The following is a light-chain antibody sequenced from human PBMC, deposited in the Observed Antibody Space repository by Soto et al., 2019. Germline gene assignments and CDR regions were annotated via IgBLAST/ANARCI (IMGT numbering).Light chain of an antibody. V-gene: IGKV3-20*01. CDR2: GAS. Sequence: EIVLTQSPGTLSLSPGERATLSCRASQSVSNNYLAWYQQKPGQAPRLLIYGASNRATGIPDRFSGSGSGTDFTLAVSSLKSEDYAVYFCQQYIRWPLTFGGGTKV. CDR1: QSVSNNY. J-gene: IGKJ4*01. CDR3: QQYIRWPLT.